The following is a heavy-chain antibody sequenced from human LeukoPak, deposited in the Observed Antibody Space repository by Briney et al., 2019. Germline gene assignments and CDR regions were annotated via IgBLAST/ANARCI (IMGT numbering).Heavy chain of an antibody. D-gene: IGHD6-13*01. CDR3: ARDPIVAAVGFNNFDF. V-gene: IGHV3-21*04. Sequence: GGSLRLSCAASGFIFSSYSMNWVRQAPGKGLEWVSSISSSSVYRYYADSLKGRFTISRDNAKNSLYLQMSSLTAEDTALYYCARDPIVAAVGFNNFDFWGQGTLVTVPS. CDR1: GFIFSSYS. CDR2: ISSSSVYR. J-gene: IGHJ4*02.